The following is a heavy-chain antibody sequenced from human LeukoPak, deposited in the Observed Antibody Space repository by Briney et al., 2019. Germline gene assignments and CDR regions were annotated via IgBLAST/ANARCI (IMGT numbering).Heavy chain of an antibody. CDR1: GGSISSSSYY. D-gene: IGHD3-16*01. Sequence: SETLSLTCTVSGGSISSSSYYWGWIRQPPGKGLEWIGSIYYSGSTNYNPSLKSRVTISVDTSKNQFSLKLSSVTAADTAVYYCARTQYDYVWGSYFRSFDIWGQGTMVTVSS. J-gene: IGHJ3*02. V-gene: IGHV4-39*07. CDR3: ARTQYDYVWGSYFRSFDI. CDR2: IYYSGST.